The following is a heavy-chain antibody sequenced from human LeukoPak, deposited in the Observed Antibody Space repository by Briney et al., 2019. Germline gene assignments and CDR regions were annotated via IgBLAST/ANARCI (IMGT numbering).Heavy chain of an antibody. Sequence: PSETLSLTCTVSGASISSYYWTWIRQSPGQGLEWIGYIYHTGATTYNPSLKSRVTMSIDTSKKQFSLKLTSVTAADTAVHFCARYGVSGWVIDNWGQGTLVTVSS. CDR1: GASISSYY. CDR2: IYHTGAT. CDR3: ARYGVSGWVIDN. D-gene: IGHD6-19*01. V-gene: IGHV4-59*08. J-gene: IGHJ4*02.